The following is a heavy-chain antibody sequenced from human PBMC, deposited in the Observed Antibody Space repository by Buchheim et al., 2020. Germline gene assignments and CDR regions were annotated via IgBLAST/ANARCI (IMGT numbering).Heavy chain of an antibody. CDR3: ARNRIAAAKRNWLDP. V-gene: IGHV4-30-2*01. D-gene: IGHD6-13*01. Sequence: QQQLQESGPGLVKPSETLSLTCAVSGGSISSGGYSWSWIRQPPGKGLEWIGYIYHSGSTYYNPSLKSRVTISVDRSKNQFSLKLSSVTAADTAVYYCARNRIAAAKRNWLDPWGQGTL. J-gene: IGHJ5*02. CDR2: IYHSGST. CDR1: GGSISSGGYS.